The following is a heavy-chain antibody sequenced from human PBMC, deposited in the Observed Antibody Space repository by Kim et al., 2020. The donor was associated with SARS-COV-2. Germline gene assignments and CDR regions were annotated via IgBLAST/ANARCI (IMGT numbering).Heavy chain of an antibody. J-gene: IGHJ4*02. CDR3: ARRRYSSGWYGSSSDY. CDR1: GGSFSGYY. D-gene: IGHD6-19*01. Sequence: SETLSLTCAVYGGSFSGYYWSWIRQPPGKGLEWIGEINHSGSTNYNPSLKSRVTISVDTSKNQFSLKLSSVTAAYTAVYYCARRRYSSGWYGSSSDYWGQGTLVTVSS. CDR2: INHSGST. V-gene: IGHV4-34*01.